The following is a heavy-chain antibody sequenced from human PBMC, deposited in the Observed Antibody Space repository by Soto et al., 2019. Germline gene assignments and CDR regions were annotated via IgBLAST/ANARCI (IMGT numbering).Heavy chain of an antibody. J-gene: IGHJ5*02. CDR2: INHSGST. D-gene: IGHD2-15*01. CDR1: GGSFSGYY. CDR3: ARGSGYCSGGSCFTLLTYAPWWFDP. Sequence: SETVSLTCAVYGGSFSGYYWSWIRQPPGKGLEWIGEINHSGSTNYNPSLKSRVTISVDTSKNQFSLKLSSVTAADTAVYYCARGSGYCSGGSCFTLLTYAPWWFDPWGQGTLVTVSS. V-gene: IGHV4-34*01.